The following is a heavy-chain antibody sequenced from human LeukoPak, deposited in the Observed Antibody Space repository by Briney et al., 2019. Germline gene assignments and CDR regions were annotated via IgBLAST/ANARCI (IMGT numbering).Heavy chain of an antibody. V-gene: IGHV4-31*03. J-gene: IGHJ4*02. CDR1: GGSISSGGYY. CDR3: ARGTYYYDSSGYVSGYFDY. CDR2: IYYSGST. D-gene: IGHD3-22*01. Sequence: PSETLSLTCTVSGGSISSGGYYWRWIRQHPGKGLEWIGYIYYSGSTYYNPSLKSRVTISVDTSKNQFSLKLSSVTAADTAVYYCARGTYYYDSSGYVSGYFDYWGQGTLVTVSS.